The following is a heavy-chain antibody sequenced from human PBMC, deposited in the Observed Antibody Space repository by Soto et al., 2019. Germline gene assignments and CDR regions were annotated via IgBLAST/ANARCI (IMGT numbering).Heavy chain of an antibody. Sequence: QVQLVQSGAEVKKPGSSVKVSCKASGGTFSSYAINWVRQAPGQGLEWMGGIIPIFATADYAQKFQGRVTITADESTSTAYMELSSLRSEDTAVYHCAQCLLGVNYYYGMDVRGQGTTVTVSS. D-gene: IGHD3-16*01. J-gene: IGHJ6*02. CDR2: IIPIFATA. CDR1: GGTFSSYA. V-gene: IGHV1-69*12. CDR3: AQCLLGVNYYYGMDV.